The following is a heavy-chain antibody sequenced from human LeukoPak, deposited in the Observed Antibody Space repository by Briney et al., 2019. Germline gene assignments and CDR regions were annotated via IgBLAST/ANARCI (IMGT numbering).Heavy chain of an antibody. Sequence: PGGSLRLSCAVSGFTFNNAWMSWVRQAPGKGLEWVGRIKSKTDGGTTEYAAPVKGRFTISSNESETTLSLQMNSLKSEDTAVYYCTLGGTKAYSWGQGTLVTVSS. CDR3: TLGGTKAYS. CDR2: IKSKTDGGTT. V-gene: IGHV3-15*01. D-gene: IGHD3-16*01. J-gene: IGHJ4*02. CDR1: GFTFNNAW.